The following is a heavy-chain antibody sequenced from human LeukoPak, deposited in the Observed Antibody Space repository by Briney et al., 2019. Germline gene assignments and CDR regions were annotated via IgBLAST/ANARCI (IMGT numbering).Heavy chain of an antibody. V-gene: IGHV3-7*01. CDR2: IKQDGSEK. D-gene: IGHD3-16*02. J-gene: IGHJ4*02. Sequence: GGSLRLSCAASGFTFSSYWMSWVRQAPGKGLEWVANIKQDGSEKYYVDSVKGRFTISRDNAKNSLYLQMNSLRAEDTAVYYCARSPTFGGVIVDYWGQGTLVTVSS. CDR1: GFTFSSYW. CDR3: ARSPTFGGVIVDY.